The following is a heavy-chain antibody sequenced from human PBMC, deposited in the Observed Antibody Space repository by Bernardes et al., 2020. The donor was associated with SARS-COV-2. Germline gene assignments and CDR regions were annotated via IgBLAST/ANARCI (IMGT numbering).Heavy chain of an antibody. J-gene: IGHJ4*02. V-gene: IGHV4-34*01. CDR1: GGSFSGYY. CDR3: ARDSSVSSRGYFDY. CDR2: INHSGST. Sequence: SETLSLTCAVYGGSFSGYYWSWIRQPPGKGLEWIGEINHSGSTNYNPSLGSRVTISVDMSKNLLSLTLTSVTAADTAVYYCARDSSVSSRGYFDYWGRGILATVSS. D-gene: IGHD2-2*01.